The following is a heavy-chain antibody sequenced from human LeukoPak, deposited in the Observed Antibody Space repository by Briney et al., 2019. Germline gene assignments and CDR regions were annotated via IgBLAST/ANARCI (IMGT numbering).Heavy chain of an antibody. CDR2: FDPKDGET. CDR1: GYTLTELS. D-gene: IGHD5-18*01. Sequence: ASVKVSCKVSGYTLTELSVHWVRQAPGKGLEWMGGFDPKDGETIYAQKFQGRVTMTEDTSTDTAYMELSSLRSEDTAAYYCATGLFFQVDTAMATVPYFDYWGQGTLVTVSS. CDR3: ATGLFFQVDTAMATVPYFDY. V-gene: IGHV1-24*01. J-gene: IGHJ4*02.